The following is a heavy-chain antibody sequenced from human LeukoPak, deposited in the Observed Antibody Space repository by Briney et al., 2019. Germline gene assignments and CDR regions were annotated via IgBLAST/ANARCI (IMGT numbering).Heavy chain of an antibody. CDR1: GFTFSSYS. J-gene: IGHJ6*03. V-gene: IGHV3-21*01. CDR2: ISSSSSYI. Sequence: GGSLRLSCAASGFTFSSYSMNCVRQAPGKGRVWVSSISSSSSYIYYADSVKGRFTISRDNAKNSLYLQMNSLRAEDTAVYYCARDHSSSWYYYYYMDVWGKGTTVTVSS. D-gene: IGHD6-13*01. CDR3: ARDHSSSWYYYYYMDV.